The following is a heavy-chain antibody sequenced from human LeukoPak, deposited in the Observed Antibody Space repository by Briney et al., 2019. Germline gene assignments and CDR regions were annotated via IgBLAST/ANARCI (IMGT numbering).Heavy chain of an antibody. D-gene: IGHD1-26*01. J-gene: IGHJ4*02. CDR1: GGSISSSTYY. V-gene: IGHV4-39*01. CDR3: TRLTVGTTWGNYFDY. Sequence: SETLSLTCTVSGGSISSSTYYWAWVRQPPGKGLEWIGSINYSGNTYYKSSLKSRVPISVDTSKNQFSLKLTSVTAADTAVYYCTRLTVGTTWGNYFDYWGQGTVVTVSS. CDR2: INYSGNT.